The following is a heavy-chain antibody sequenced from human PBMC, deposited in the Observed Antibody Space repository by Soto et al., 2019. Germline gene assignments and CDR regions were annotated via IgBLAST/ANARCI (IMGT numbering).Heavy chain of an antibody. V-gene: IGHV3-23*04. Sequence: EVQLVESGGGLVQPGRSLRLSCAASGFTFDDYAMHWVRQAPGKGLEWVSGISGSGGSTYYADSVKGRFTISRDNSKNTLYLQMNSLRAEDTAVYYCAKGGILDYYGMDVWGQGTTVTVSS. CDR1: GFTFDDYA. CDR2: ISGSGGST. D-gene: IGHD2-15*01. CDR3: AKGGILDYYGMDV. J-gene: IGHJ6*02.